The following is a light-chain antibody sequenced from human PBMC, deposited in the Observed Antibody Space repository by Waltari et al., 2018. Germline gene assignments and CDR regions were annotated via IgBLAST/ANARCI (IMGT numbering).Light chain of an antibody. CDR2: DVV. CDR1: SRAVGAYHS. J-gene: IGLJ3*02. CDR3: SSRRSGSTLV. V-gene: IGLV2-14*03. Sequence: QSALTQPASVSGSPGQSITVPCTGTSRAVGAYHSVFWYQQHPGKAPNLIIYDVVKRPSGVSDRFSGSKSGNTASLTISGLQAEDEADYYCSSRRSGSTLVFGGGTKVTVL.